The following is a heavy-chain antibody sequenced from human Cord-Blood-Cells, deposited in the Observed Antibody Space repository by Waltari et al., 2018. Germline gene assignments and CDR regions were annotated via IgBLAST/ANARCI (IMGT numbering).Heavy chain of an antibody. V-gene: IGHV1-18*01. CDR2: ISAYNGNT. CDR1: GYTFTSYG. J-gene: IGHJ6*02. D-gene: IGHD6-6*01. CDR3: ARDRTAARSYYYYYYGMDV. Sequence: QVQLVQSGAEVKKPGASVKVSFKASGYTFTSYGISWVRQAPGQGLEWMGWISAYNGNTNYAQKLQGRVTMTTDTSTSTAYMELRSLRSDDTAVYYCARDRTAARSYYYYYYGMDVWGQGTTVTVSS.